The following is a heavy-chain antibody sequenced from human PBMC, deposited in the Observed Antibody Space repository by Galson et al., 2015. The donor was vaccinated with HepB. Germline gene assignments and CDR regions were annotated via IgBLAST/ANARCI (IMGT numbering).Heavy chain of an antibody. J-gene: IGHJ6*02. V-gene: IGHV7-4-1*02. CDR3: ARVTSTHNFGRSRYSFYYYGMDV. CDR1: GYTFTNYA. D-gene: IGHD1-20*01. Sequence: SVKVSCKASGYTFTNYAINWVRQAPGQGLEWMGWINTNTGEPTCAQAFTGRFVFSLDTSVTTAHLQISSLKPEDTAVYYCARVTSTHNFGRSRYSFYYYGMDVWGQGTTVTVPS. CDR2: INTNTGEP.